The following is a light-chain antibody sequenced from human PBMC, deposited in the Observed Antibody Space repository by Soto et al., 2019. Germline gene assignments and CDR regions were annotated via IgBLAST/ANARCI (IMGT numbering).Light chain of an antibody. Sequence: EIVLTQSPATLSLSPGERATLSCRASQSVSSYLAWYQQKPGQAPRLLIYGASNRATGIPARFSGSGSGTDFTLTISSLEPEDFAVYYCQSRSFGQGTKVEIK. CDR2: GAS. CDR3: QSRS. V-gene: IGKV3-11*01. CDR1: QSVSSY. J-gene: IGKJ1*01.